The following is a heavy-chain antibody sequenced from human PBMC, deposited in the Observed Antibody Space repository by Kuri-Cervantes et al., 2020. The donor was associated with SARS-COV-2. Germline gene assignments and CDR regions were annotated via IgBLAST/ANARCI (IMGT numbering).Heavy chain of an antibody. V-gene: IGHV1-69*06. CDR3: ARRVRGEWLSQYYFDY. CDR1: GGTFSSYA. Sequence: SVKVSCKASGGTFSSYAISWVRQAPGQGLEWMGGIIPIFGTANYAQKFQGRVTITADKSTSTAYMELSSLRSEDTAVYYCARRVRGEWLSQYYFDYWGQGTLVTVS. J-gene: IGHJ4*02. CDR2: IIPIFGTA. D-gene: IGHD3-3*01.